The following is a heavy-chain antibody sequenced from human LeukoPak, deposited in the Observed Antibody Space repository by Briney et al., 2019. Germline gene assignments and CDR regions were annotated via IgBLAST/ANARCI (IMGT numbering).Heavy chain of an antibody. CDR3: ARGAYYDFWSGFLGFDP. V-gene: IGHV4-59*01. D-gene: IGHD3-3*01. CDR2: IYYSGST. J-gene: IGHJ5*02. Sequence: PSETLSLTCTVSGGSISSYYWSWIRQPPGKGLEWIGYIYYSGSTNYNPSLKSRVTIPVDTSKNQFSLKLSSVTAADTAVYYCARGAYYDFWSGFLGFDPWGQGTLVTVSS. CDR1: GGSISSYY.